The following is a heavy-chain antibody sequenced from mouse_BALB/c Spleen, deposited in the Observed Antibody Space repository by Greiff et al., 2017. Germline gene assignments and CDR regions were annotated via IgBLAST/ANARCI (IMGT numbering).Heavy chain of an antibody. CDR2: INPYNDGT. CDR3: ARGDYLYYYAMDY. J-gene: IGHJ4*01. CDR1: GYTFTSYV. V-gene: IGHV1-14*01. D-gene: IGHD2-4*01. Sequence: EVKLQESGPELVKPGASVKMSCKASGYTFTSYVMHWVKQKPGQGLEWIGYINPYNDGTKYNEKFKGKATLTSDKSSSTAYMELSSLTSEDSAVYYCARGDYLYYYAMDYWGQGTSVTVSS.